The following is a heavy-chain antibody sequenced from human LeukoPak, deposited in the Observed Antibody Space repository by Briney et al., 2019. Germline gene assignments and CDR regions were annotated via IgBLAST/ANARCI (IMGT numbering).Heavy chain of an antibody. Sequence: PPETLSLTCTVSGGSISSYYWSWIRQPPGKGLEWIGYIYYSGSTNYNPSLKSRVTISVDTSKNQFSLKLSSVTAADTAVYYCARGAVLDWGQGTLVTVSS. CDR2: IYYSGST. V-gene: IGHV4-59*01. J-gene: IGHJ4*02. D-gene: IGHD2/OR15-2a*01. CDR3: ARGAVLD. CDR1: GGSISSYY.